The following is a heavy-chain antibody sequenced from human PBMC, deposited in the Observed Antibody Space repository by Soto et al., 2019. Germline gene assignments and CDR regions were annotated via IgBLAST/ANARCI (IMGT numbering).Heavy chain of an antibody. CDR3: ARWWSGSRQGFDL. CDR2: IYYSGST. J-gene: IGHJ5*02. Sequence: QVQLQESGPGLVKPSQTLSLTCTVSGGSISSGDYYWSWIRQHPGKGLEWIGYIYYSGSTYYNPSPKSRVTISVDTSKNQLSLKLSSVTAADTAVYYCARWWSGSRQGFDLWGQGTLVTVSS. CDR1: GGSISSGDYY. V-gene: IGHV4-31*03. D-gene: IGHD3-3*01.